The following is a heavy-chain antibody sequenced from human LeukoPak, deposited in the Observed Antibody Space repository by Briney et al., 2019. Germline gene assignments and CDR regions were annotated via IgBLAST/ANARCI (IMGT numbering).Heavy chain of an antibody. Sequence: SGTLSLTCAVSGGSISSSNWWSWVRLPPGKGLEWIGEIYHSGSTNYNPSLKSRVTISVDKSKIQFSLKLSSVTAADTAVYYCARTTMVRGGNFDYWGQGTLVTVSS. J-gene: IGHJ4*02. CDR2: IYHSGST. CDR1: GGSISSSNW. CDR3: ARTTMVRGGNFDY. V-gene: IGHV4-4*02. D-gene: IGHD3-10*01.